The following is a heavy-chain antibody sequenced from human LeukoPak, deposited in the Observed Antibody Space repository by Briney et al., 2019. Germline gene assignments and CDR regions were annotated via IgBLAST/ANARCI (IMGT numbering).Heavy chain of an antibody. Sequence: PSETLSLTCTVSGYSISSGYYWGWIRQPPGKGLEWIGSIYHSGSTYYNPSLKSRVTISVDTSKNQFSLKLSSVTAADTAVYYCAKDPNPSYRYHPIDYWGQGTLVTVSS. CDR1: GYSISSGYY. D-gene: IGHD3-16*02. CDR3: AKDPNPSYRYHPIDY. CDR2: IYHSGST. J-gene: IGHJ4*02. V-gene: IGHV4-38-2*02.